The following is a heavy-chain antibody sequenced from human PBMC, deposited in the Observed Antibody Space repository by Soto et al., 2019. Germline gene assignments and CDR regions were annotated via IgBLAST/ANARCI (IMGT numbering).Heavy chain of an antibody. CDR1: GDSVSSNSAA. CDR3: ARGSDFWSGSHHYYYYGMDV. D-gene: IGHD3-3*01. J-gene: IGHJ6*02. Sequence: PSQTLSLTCAISGDSVSSNSAAWNWIRQSPSRGLEWLGRTYYRSKWYNDYAVSVKSRITINPDTSKNQFSLQLNSVTPEDTAVYYCARGSDFWSGSHHYYYYGMDVWGQGTTVTVSS. CDR2: TYYRSKWYN. V-gene: IGHV6-1*01.